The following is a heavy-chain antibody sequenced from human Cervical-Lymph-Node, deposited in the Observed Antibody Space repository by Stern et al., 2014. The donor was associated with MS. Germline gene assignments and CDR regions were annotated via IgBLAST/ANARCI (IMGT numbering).Heavy chain of an antibody. CDR2: IYPADSDT. V-gene: IGHV5-51*01. D-gene: IGHD3-22*01. Sequence: MQLVQSGAEVKKPGESLKISCRTSGYTFSNFWIGWVRQMPGKGLEWLGVIYPADSDTTYSPSFQGQVTSSADESISTAYLQWRSLKASDTAMYYCVRRRDSAGYDTFDLWGQGTMLIVSS. CDR3: VRRRDSAGYDTFDL. J-gene: IGHJ3*01. CDR1: GYTFSNFW.